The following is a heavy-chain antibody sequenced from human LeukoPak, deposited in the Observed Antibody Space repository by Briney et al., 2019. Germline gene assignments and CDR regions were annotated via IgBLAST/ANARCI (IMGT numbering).Heavy chain of an antibody. CDR3: ARDWRDQPLHPYYFDY. D-gene: IGHD1-14*01. Sequence: PGGSLRLSCAASGFAFSNFGMNWVRQAPGKGLEWVSFISSISPYIYYADSVKGRFTISRDDAKNSLYLQMNSLRAEDSAVYYCARDWRDQPLHPYYFDYWGQGALVTVSS. V-gene: IGHV3-21*06. CDR2: ISSISPYI. CDR1: GFAFSNFG. J-gene: IGHJ4*02.